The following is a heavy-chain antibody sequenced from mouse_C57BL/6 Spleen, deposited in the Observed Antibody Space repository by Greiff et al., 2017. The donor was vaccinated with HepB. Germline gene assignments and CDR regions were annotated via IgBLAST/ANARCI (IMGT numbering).Heavy chain of an antibody. V-gene: IGHV3-6*01. Sequence: EVQLQQSGPGLVKPSQSLSLTCSVTGYSITSGYYWNWIRQFPGNKLEWMGYISYDGSNNYNPSLKNRISITRDTSKNQFFLKLNSVTTEDTATYYCAREDDVAYWGQGTLVTVSA. CDR3: AREDDVAY. D-gene: IGHD2-12*01. CDR2: ISYDGSN. J-gene: IGHJ3*01. CDR1: GYSITSGYY.